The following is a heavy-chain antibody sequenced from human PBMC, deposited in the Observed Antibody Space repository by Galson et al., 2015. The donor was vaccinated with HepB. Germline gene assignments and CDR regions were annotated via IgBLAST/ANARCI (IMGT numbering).Heavy chain of an antibody. CDR1: GFSFSSSG. V-gene: IGHV3-30*03. J-gene: IGHJ3*02. CDR2: ISYDGRNK. D-gene: IGHD3-22*01. CDR3: AREKGRYYDSSGNSGAFDI. Sequence: SLRLSCAASGFSFSSSGMHWVRQAPGKGLEWVAVISYDGRNKYYADSVKGRFTISRDNSKNTLYVQMNSLRAEDTAVYYCAREKGRYYDSSGNSGAFDIWGQGTMVTVSS.